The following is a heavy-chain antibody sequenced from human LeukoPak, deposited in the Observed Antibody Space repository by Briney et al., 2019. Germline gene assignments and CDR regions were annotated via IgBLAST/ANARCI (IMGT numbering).Heavy chain of an antibody. CDR2: IIPVLNIT. D-gene: IGHD5-18*01. Sequence: SVKVSCKTSGGTFSSSAITWVRQALGEGLEWMGRIIPVLNITTYAQKFQGSVTITADTSTSTVYMELSSLRSEETAVYYCARDQGLTAPPPYGLDVWGQGTTVIVSS. J-gene: IGHJ6*02. V-gene: IGHV1-69*04. CDR1: GGTFSSSA. CDR3: ARDQGLTAPPPYGLDV.